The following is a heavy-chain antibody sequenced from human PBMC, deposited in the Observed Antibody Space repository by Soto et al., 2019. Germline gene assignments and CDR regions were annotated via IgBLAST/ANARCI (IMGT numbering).Heavy chain of an antibody. CDR1: GFTFSSYA. CDR2: ISGSGGST. J-gene: IGHJ4*02. CDR3: AKANLYSGYDTSFDY. V-gene: IGHV3-23*01. Sequence: PGGSLRLSCAASGFTFSSYAMSWVRQAPGKGLEWVSAISGSGGSTYYADSVKGRFTISRDNSKNTLYLQMNSLRAEDTAVYYYAKANLYSGYDTSFDYWGQGTLVTVSS. D-gene: IGHD5-12*01.